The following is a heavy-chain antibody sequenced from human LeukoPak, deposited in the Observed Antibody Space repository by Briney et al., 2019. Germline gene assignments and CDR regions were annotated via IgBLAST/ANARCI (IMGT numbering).Heavy chain of an antibody. CDR1: GYTLTELS. J-gene: IGHJ4*02. D-gene: IGHD6-6*01. V-gene: IGHV1-24*01. CDR3: ATGDSSLYYFDY. Sequence: ASVKVSCKVSGYTLTELSMHWVRQAPGKGLEWMGGFDPEDGETIYAQKFQGRVTMTEDTSTDTAYMELSSLRSEDTAVYYCATGDSSLYYFDYWGQGTLVTVSS. CDR2: FDPEDGET.